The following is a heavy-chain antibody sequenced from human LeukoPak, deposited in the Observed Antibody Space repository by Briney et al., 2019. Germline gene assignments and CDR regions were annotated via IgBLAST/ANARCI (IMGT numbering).Heavy chain of an antibody. V-gene: IGHV3-30*18. Sequence: GSLRLSCAASGFTFSSGMHWVRQAPGKGLEWVAVISYDGNHKYYGDSVKGRFTISRDNSKNTVYLQMNSLRAEDTAVYYCANEIRPNDYWGQGTLVTVSS. CDR1: GFTFSSG. D-gene: IGHD4-17*01. J-gene: IGHJ4*02. CDR3: ANEIRPNDY. CDR2: ISYDGNHK.